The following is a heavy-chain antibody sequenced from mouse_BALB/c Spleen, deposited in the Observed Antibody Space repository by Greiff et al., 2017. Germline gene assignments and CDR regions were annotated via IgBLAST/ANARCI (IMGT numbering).Heavy chain of an antibody. CDR1: GYTFTSYW. D-gene: IGHD4-1*01. CDR3: NAANFFFFDY. V-gene: IGHV1-69*02. CDR2: IDPSDSYT. J-gene: IGHJ2*01. Sequence: VQLQQPGAELVKPGASVKLSCKASGYTFTSYWMHWVKQRPGQGLEWIGEIDPSDSYTNYNQKFKGKATLTVDKSSSTAYLQLSSLTSEDTAVYYCNAANFFFFDYWGQGTTLTVSS.